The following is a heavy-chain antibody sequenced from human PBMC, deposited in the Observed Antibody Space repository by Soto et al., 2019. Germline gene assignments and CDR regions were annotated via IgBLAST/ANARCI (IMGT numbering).Heavy chain of an antibody. CDR2: IYYSGST. CDR1: GGSIRSYY. Sequence: QVQLQESGPGLVKPSETLSLTCTVYGGSIRSYYWSWIRQPPGKGLEWIGYIYYSGSTHYNPSRKSRVTISVDTSKNQFSLKLSSVTAADTAVYYCARETRSALDILSGYDSGGMDVWGQGTTVTVSS. CDR3: ARETRSALDILSGYDSGGMDV. V-gene: IGHV4-59*01. J-gene: IGHJ6*02. D-gene: IGHD3-9*01.